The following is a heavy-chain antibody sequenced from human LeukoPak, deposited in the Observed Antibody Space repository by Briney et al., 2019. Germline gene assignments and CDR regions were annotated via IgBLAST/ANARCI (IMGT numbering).Heavy chain of an antibody. D-gene: IGHD1-26*01. CDR3: ARDNYSGSRYFDH. V-gene: IGHV3-48*03. Sequence: PGGSLRPSCAAPGFTFSSYEMNWVRQAPGKGLERVSYISSSGSTIYYADSVKGRFTVSRDNAKNSLYLQMNSLRAEDTAIYYCARDNYSGSRYFDHWGQGTLVTVSS. CDR2: ISSSGSTI. CDR1: GFTFSSYE. J-gene: IGHJ4*02.